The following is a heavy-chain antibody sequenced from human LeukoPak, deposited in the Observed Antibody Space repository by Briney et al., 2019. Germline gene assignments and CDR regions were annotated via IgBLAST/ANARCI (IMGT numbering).Heavy chain of an antibody. CDR2: INPSGGST. J-gene: IGHJ6*03. V-gene: IGHV1-46*01. D-gene: IGHD5-18*01. CDR1: GYTFTSYY. Sequence: ASVKVSCKASGYTFTSYYMHWVRQAPGQGLEWMGIINPSGGSTSYAQKFQGRVTMTRDMSTSTVYMELSSLRSEDTAVYYCARDKVYTAMGLYYYYYMDVWGKGTTVTISS. CDR3: ARDKVYTAMGLYYYYYMDV.